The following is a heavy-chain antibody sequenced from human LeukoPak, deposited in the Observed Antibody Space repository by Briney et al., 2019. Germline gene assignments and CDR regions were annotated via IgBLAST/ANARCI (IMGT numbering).Heavy chain of an antibody. Sequence: SETLSLTCTVSGGSISSSSYYWGWIRQPPGKGLECIGSIYYSGSTYYNPSLKSRVTISVDTSKNQFSLKLSSVTAADTAVYYCAARGDMSSLLLDYWGQGTLVTVSS. D-gene: IGHD3-10*01. J-gene: IGHJ4*02. CDR3: AARGDMSSLLLDY. V-gene: IGHV4-39*01. CDR1: GGSISSSSYY. CDR2: IYYSGST.